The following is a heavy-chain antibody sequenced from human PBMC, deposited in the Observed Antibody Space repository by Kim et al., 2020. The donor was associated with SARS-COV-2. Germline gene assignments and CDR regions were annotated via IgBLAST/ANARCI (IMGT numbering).Heavy chain of an antibody. CDR2: IYYSGST. D-gene: IGHD3-10*01. V-gene: IGHV4-59*13. CDR3: ARVPHYYGSGSWGYYYYGMDV. J-gene: IGHJ6*02. CDR1: GGSISSYY. Sequence: SETLSLTCTVSGGSISSYYWSWIRQPPGKGLEWIGYIYYSGSTNYNPSLKSRVTISVDTSKNQFSLKLSSVTAADTAVYYCARVPHYYGSGSWGYYYYGMDVWGQGTTVTVSS.